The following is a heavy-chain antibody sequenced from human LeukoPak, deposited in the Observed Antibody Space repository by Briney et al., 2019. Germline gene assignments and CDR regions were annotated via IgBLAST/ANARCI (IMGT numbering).Heavy chain of an antibody. Sequence: PGGSLRLPCAGSGFIFSHRGMSWVRQAPGGGLGWISYISPSGDAVYYGDSMKGRFTVSRDNAKNSLSLHMNNLRVEDTAVYLCTTVDGPTVTTMYFDSWGQGILVTVSS. J-gene: IGHJ4*02. D-gene: IGHD4-17*01. CDR3: TTVDGPTVTTMYFDS. CDR1: GFIFSHRG. CDR2: ISPSGDAV. V-gene: IGHV3-48*03.